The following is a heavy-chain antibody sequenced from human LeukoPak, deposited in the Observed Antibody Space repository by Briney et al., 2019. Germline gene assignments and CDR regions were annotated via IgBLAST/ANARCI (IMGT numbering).Heavy chain of an antibody. J-gene: IGHJ5*02. V-gene: IGHV4-61*02. CDR1: GGSISSGSYY. Sequence: SETLSLTCTVSGGSISSGSYYWSWIRQPAGKGLEWIGRIYTSGSTNYNPSLKSRVTISVDTSKNQFSLKLSSVTAADTAVYYCARDVGAYCGGDCYYFDPWGQGTLVTVSS. CDR3: ARDVGAYCGGDCYYFDP. CDR2: IYTSGST. D-gene: IGHD2-21*01.